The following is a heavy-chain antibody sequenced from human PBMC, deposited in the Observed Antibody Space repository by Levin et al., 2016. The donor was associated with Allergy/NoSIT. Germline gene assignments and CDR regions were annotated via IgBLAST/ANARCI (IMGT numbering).Heavy chain of an antibody. V-gene: IGHV3-23*01. CDR3: AKAPYTGDWLTPFDY. Sequence: GESLKISCAASGFKFSNFGMSWVRQAPGQGLEWVLSMSGDGRTTYSASSVKGRFTVSRDNSKNTLYLQMNRLRADDTAVYFCAKAPYTGDWLTPFDYWGQGTLVTVSS. D-gene: IGHD2-2*02. CDR2: MSGDGRTT. CDR1: GFKFSNFG. J-gene: IGHJ4*02.